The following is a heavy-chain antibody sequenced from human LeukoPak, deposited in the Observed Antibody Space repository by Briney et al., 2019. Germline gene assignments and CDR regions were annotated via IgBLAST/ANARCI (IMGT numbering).Heavy chain of an antibody. V-gene: IGHV1-2*02. Sequence: ASVKVSCKASGYTFTGYYMHWVRQAPGQGLEWMGWINPNSGGTNYAQKFRGRVTMTRDTSISTAYMELSRLRSDDTAVYYCARDRAVLRAFDIWGQGTMVTVSS. CDR1: GYTFTGYY. J-gene: IGHJ3*02. D-gene: IGHD6-19*01. CDR2: INPNSGGT. CDR3: ARDRAVLRAFDI.